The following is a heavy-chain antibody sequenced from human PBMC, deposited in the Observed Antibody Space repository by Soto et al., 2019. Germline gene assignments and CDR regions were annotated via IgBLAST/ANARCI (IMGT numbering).Heavy chain of an antibody. V-gene: IGHV1-69*06. D-gene: IGHD2-2*02. CDR3: ARAYCSSTSCYKWRYYYYGMDV. Sequence: QVQLVQSGAEVKKPGSSVKVSCKASGGTFSSYAISWVRQAPGQGLEWMGGSIPIFGTANYAQKFQGRVTITADKSTSTAYMELSSLRSEDTAVYYCARAYCSSTSCYKWRYYYYGMDVWGQGTTVTVSS. CDR2: SIPIFGTA. J-gene: IGHJ6*02. CDR1: GGTFSSYA.